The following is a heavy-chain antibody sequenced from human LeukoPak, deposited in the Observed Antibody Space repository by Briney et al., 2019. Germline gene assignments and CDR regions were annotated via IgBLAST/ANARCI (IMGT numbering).Heavy chain of an antibody. CDR2: ISSSSSYI. Sequence: PGGSLRLSCAASGFTFSSYSMNWVRQAPGKGLEWVSSISSSSSYIYYADSVKGRFTISRDNAKNSLYLQMNSLRAEDTAVYYCARQYNWNLGTFDYWGQGTLVTVSS. D-gene: IGHD1-20*01. J-gene: IGHJ4*02. CDR3: ARQYNWNLGTFDY. CDR1: GFTFSSYS. V-gene: IGHV3-21*01.